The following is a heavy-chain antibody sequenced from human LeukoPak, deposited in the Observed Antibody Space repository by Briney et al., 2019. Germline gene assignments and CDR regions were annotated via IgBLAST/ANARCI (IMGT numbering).Heavy chain of an antibody. D-gene: IGHD6-13*01. Sequence: GGSLRLSCAASGFTFSSYWMSWVRQAPGKGLEWVANIKQDGSEKYHVDSVKGRFSISRDNAKNLLYLQMNSLRAEDTAVYYRAREAAAPGDYWGQGSLVTVSS. J-gene: IGHJ4*02. V-gene: IGHV3-7*01. CDR3: AREAAAPGDY. CDR1: GFTFSSYW. CDR2: IKQDGSEK.